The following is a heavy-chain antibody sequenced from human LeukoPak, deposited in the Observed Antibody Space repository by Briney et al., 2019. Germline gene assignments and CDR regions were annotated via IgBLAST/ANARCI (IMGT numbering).Heavy chain of an antibody. J-gene: IGHJ4*02. D-gene: IGHD2-21*02. CDR2: IYYSGST. Sequence: SETLSLTCTVSGGSISGSSYYWGWIRQPPGKGLEWIGSIYYSGSTNYNPSLKSRVTISVDTSKNQFSLKLSSVTAADTAVYYCAGARGDQDYWGQGTLVTVSS. CDR3: AGARGDQDY. CDR1: GGSISGSSYY. V-gene: IGHV4-39*07.